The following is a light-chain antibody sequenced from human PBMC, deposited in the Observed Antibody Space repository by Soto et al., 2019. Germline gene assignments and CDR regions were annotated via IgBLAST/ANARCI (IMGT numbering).Light chain of an antibody. CDR2: EVN. J-gene: IGLJ1*01. CDR1: TSDIGGYDY. CDR3: SSHGGNSPYV. Sequence: QSALTQPPSASGSPGQSVAISCTGTTSDIGGYDYVSWYQQHPGKAPKLMIYEVNKRPSGVPDRFSGSKSGNTASLTVSGLPAEYEADYYCSSHGGNSPYVFGTGTKVTVL. V-gene: IGLV2-8*01.